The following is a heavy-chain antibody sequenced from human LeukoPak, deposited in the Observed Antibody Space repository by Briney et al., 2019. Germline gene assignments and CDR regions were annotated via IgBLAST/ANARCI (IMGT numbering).Heavy chain of an antibody. J-gene: IGHJ6*02. CDR2: ISAYNGNT. V-gene: IGHV1-18*04. Sequence: ASVKVSCKASGYTFPSYFMHWVRQAPGQGLEWMGWISAYNGNTNYAQKLQGRVTMTTDTSTSTAYMELRSLRSDDTAVYYCATHNPGYCTNGVCSPQDYYYGMDVWGQGTTVTVSS. CDR1: GYTFPSYF. D-gene: IGHD2-8*01. CDR3: ATHNPGYCTNGVCSPQDYYYGMDV.